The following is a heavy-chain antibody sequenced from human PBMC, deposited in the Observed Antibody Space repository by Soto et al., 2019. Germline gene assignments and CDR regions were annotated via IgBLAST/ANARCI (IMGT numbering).Heavy chain of an antibody. CDR3: ARSDTAFYYYYAMDV. Sequence: SETLSLTCTVSGGSISSYYWSWIRQPPGKGLEWIGYIYYSGSTNYNPSLKSRVTISVDTSKNQFSLKLSSVTAADTAMYYCARSDTAFYYYYAMDVWGQGTTVTVSS. J-gene: IGHJ6*02. CDR1: GGSISSYY. V-gene: IGHV4-59*01. D-gene: IGHD2-21*02. CDR2: IYYSGST.